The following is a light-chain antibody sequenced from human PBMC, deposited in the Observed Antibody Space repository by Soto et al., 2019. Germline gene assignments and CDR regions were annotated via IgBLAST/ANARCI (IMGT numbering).Light chain of an antibody. CDR1: QSVSIL. CDR2: GAT. CDR3: QQYSSSRT. V-gene: IGKV3-15*01. Sequence: IVMTQSPATLSVSPWERATLSCRASQSVSILLAWYQQKPGQAPRLLIHGATTRATGIPARFSGSGSETDFTLTITRLEPEDFAMYYCQQYSSSRTFGQGTKVDIK. J-gene: IGKJ1*01.